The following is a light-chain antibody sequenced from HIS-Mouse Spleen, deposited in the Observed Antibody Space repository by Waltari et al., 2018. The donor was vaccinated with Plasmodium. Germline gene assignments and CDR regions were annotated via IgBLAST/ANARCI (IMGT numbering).Light chain of an antibody. J-gene: IGKJ2*01. CDR1: QSVSSNY. Sequence: EIVLTQSPGTLSLSPGERATLSCRASQSVSSNYLHWYQQKPGQAPRHRIYGASSRATGIPDRCSGSGSGTDFTLTISRLEPEDLAVYYCQQYGSSLYTFGQGTKLEIK. CDR2: GAS. CDR3: QQYGSSLYT. V-gene: IGKV3-20*01.